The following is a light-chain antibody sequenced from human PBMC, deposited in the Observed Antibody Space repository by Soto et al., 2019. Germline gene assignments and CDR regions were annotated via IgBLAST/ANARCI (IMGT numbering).Light chain of an antibody. V-gene: IGLV2-8*01. CDR1: SSDVGGYNF. CDR2: EVS. J-gene: IGLJ2*01. Sequence: QSVLTQPPSASGSPGQSVTISCTGTSSDVGGYNFVSWYQQHPGKAPKLMIYEVSKRPSGVPDRFSGSKSGNTTSLTVSGLQAEDEADYYCSSYAGGNNLVFGGVTKVTVL. CDR3: SSYAGGNNLV.